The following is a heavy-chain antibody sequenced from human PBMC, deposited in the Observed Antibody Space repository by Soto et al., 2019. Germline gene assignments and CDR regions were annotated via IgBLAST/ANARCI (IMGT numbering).Heavy chain of an antibody. Sequence: GGSLRLSCAASGFTFSSYSMNWVRQAPGKGLEWVSYISSSSSTIYYADSVKGRFTISRDNAKNSLYLQMNSLRAEDTAVYYCAREDILTGYYFDYWGQGTLVTVSS. V-gene: IGHV3-48*01. CDR2: ISSSSSTI. CDR3: AREDILTGYYFDY. CDR1: GFTFSSYS. J-gene: IGHJ4*02. D-gene: IGHD3-9*01.